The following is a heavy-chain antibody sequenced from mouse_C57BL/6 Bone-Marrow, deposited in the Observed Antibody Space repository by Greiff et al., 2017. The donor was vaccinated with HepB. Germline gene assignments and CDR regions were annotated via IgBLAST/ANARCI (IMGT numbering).Heavy chain of an antibody. D-gene: IGHD1-1*01. V-gene: IGHV1-59*01. CDR1: GYTFTSYW. Sequence: QVQLQQPGAELVRPGTSVKLSCKASGYTFTSYWMHWVKQRPGQGLEWIGVIDPSDSYTNYNQKFKGKATLTVDTSSSTAYMQLSSLTSEDSAVYYCARELLRFYAMDYWGQGTSVTVSS. CDR3: ARELLRFYAMDY. J-gene: IGHJ4*01. CDR2: IDPSDSYT.